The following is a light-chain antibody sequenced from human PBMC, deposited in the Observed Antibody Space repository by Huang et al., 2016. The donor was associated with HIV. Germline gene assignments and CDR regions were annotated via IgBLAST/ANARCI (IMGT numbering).Light chain of an antibody. CDR1: QGITDD. J-gene: IGKJ1*01. CDR2: GAS. V-gene: IGKV1-6*01. Sequence: AIQMTQSPSSLSASVGDRVTITCRASQGITDDLAWYQQKPGKAPKLLISGASTLLSGVPSRFSGSGSGTDFTLTISSLQPEDYATYYCLQDHNYPRTFGQGTKVEI. CDR3: LQDHNYPRT.